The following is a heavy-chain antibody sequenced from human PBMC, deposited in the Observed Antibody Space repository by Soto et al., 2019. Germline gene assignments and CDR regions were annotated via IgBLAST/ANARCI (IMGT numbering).Heavy chain of an antibody. J-gene: IGHJ5*02. D-gene: IGHD3-16*01. CDR1: GYTFTTYD. CDR3: AGDGVRNGAYNGWLDP. V-gene: IGHV1-46*01. Sequence: QVQLVQSGAEVKKPGASVRVSCKASGYTFTTYDIHWVRQAPGLGLEWMGIITPGGGITSYAQKFKGRITMTRDTSTSTVYMELSSLRSEDTAVYYCAGDGVRNGAYNGWLDPWGQGTLVTVSS. CDR2: ITPGGGIT.